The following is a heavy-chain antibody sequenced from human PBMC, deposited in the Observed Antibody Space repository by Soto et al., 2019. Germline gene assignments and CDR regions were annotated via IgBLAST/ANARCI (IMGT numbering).Heavy chain of an antibody. J-gene: IGHJ3*02. CDR3: AKGNSWSPALVLDI. CDR2: ISGSGGST. CDR1: GFTFSSYA. V-gene: IGHV3-23*01. D-gene: IGHD1-7*01. Sequence: EVQLLEAGGGLVQPGGSLRLSCAASGFTFSSYAMNWVRQAPGKGLEWVSAISGSGGSTYYADSVKGRFTISRDSSKNTLYLQMNSLRAEDTAVYYCAKGNSWSPALVLDIWGQGTMVTVSS.